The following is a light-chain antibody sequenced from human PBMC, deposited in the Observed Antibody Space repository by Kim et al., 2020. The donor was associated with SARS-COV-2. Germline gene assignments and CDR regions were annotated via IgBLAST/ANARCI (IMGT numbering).Light chain of an antibody. Sequence: STLSASVGDRVTITCRASKSISNWLAWYQQKPGKAPNLLIYKASTLESGVPSRFSGSGSGIEFTLTITNLQPDDFGSYYCQFYYTFGRGTKVDIK. V-gene: IGKV1-5*03. CDR3: QFYYT. CDR1: KSISNW. CDR2: KAS. J-gene: IGKJ4*01.